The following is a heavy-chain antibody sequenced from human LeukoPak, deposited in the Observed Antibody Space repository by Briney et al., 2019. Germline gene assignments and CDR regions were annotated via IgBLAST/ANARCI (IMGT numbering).Heavy chain of an antibody. D-gene: IGHD2/OR15-2a*01. CDR2: INAGNGKT. CDR1: GYTFTSYA. Sequence: APVKVSCKASGYTFTSYAMHWVRQAPGQRLEWMGWINAGNGKTKYSQKFQGRVTITRDTFASTAYMELSSLRSEDTAVYYCARVDPTIFSFDYWGQGTLVTVSS. J-gene: IGHJ4*02. CDR3: ARVDPTIFSFDY. V-gene: IGHV1-3*01.